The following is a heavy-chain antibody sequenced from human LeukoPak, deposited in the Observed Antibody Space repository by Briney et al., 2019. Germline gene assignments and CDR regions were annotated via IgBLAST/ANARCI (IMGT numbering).Heavy chain of an antibody. V-gene: IGHV3-21*01. CDR3: ARDRLAAAGNFDY. CDR2: ISSSSSYI. D-gene: IGHD6-13*01. Sequence: PGGSLRLSCAASGFTFSSYSMNWVRQAPGKGLECVSSISSSSSYIYYADSVKGRFTISRDNAKNSLYLQMNSLRAEDTAVYYCARDRLAAAGNFDYWGQGTLVTVSS. CDR1: GFTFSSYS. J-gene: IGHJ4*02.